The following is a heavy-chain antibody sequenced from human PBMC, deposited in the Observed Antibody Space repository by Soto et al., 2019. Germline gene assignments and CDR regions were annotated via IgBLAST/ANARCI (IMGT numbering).Heavy chain of an antibody. V-gene: IGHV1-18*04. CDR2: ISAYNGNT. CDR1: GYTFTSYG. Sequence: ASVKVSCKASGYTFTSYGISWVRQAPGQGLEWMGWISAYNGNTNYAQKLKGRVTMTTDTSTSTAYMELRSLRSDDTAVYYCARLTSTIFGVVPMYYFDHWGQGTLVTVSS. J-gene: IGHJ4*01. D-gene: IGHD3-3*01. CDR3: ARLTSTIFGVVPMYYFDH.